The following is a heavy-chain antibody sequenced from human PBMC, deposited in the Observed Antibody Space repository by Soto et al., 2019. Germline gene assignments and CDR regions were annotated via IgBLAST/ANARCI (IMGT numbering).Heavy chain of an antibody. V-gene: IGHV1-18*01. CDR2: ISAYNGNT. Sequence: QVQLVQSGAEVKKPGASVKVSCKASGYTFTSYGISWVRQAPGQGLEWMGWISAYNGNTNYAQKLQGRVTMTTDTSTSTAYMALRSMRSDDTAVYYCARDSYRCLRSYYFDYWGQGTLVTVSS. J-gene: IGHJ4*02. D-gene: IGHD5-12*01. CDR3: ARDSYRCLRSYYFDY. CDR1: GYTFTSYG.